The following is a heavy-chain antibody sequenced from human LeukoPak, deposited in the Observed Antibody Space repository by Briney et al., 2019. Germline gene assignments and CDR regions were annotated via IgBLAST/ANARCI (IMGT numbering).Heavy chain of an antibody. D-gene: IGHD3-3*01. CDR3: AREERGYDFWSGYYRGSWFDP. J-gene: IGHJ5*02. V-gene: IGHV1-18*01. Sequence: ASVKVSCKASGYTFTSYGISWVRQAPGQGLEWMGWISAYNGNTNYAQKLQGRVTMTTDTSTSTAYMELRCLRSDDTAVYYCAREERGYDFWSGYYRGSWFDPWGQGTLVTVSS. CDR1: GYTFTSYG. CDR2: ISAYNGNT.